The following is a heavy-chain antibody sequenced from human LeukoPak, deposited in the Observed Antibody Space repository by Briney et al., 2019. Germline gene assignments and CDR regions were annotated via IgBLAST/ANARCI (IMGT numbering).Heavy chain of an antibody. CDR2: ISSSSSTI. J-gene: IGHJ3*02. V-gene: IGHV3-48*01. CDR1: AFTFSNYW. CDR3: ARGPAPDAFDI. Sequence: QAGGSLRLSCVASAFTFSNYWMNWVRQAPGKGLEWVSYISSSSSTIYYADSVKGRFTISRDNAKNSLYLQMNSLRAEDTAVYYCARGPAPDAFDIWGQGTMVTVSS.